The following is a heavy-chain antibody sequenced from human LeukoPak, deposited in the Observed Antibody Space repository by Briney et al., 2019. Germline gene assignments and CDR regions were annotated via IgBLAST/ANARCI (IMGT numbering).Heavy chain of an antibody. J-gene: IGHJ4*02. V-gene: IGHV3-74*03. CDR3: ASGKSSAWID. Sequence: PGGSLRLSCAASGFTFSSNWMHWVRQAPGKGLVWVSGINSDGSSTKYVDLVKGRITISRNNAKNTLYLQMNRLRAEDTAVYNGASGKSSAWIDWGEGGTVSVSS. D-gene: IGHD6-19*01. CDR1: GFTFSSNW. CDR2: INSDGSST.